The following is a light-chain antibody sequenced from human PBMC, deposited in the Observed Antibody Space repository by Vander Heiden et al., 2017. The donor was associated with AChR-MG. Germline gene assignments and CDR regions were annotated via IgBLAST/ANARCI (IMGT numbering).Light chain of an antibody. CDR3: ISYGGSSKWV. J-gene: IGLJ3*02. CDR1: SSDVGGYNY. Sequence: QSALTQPPSASGYPGQSVTISCTGTSSDVGGYNYVSWYQQHPGKAPKLMIYEVSKRPSGVPDRFSGSKSGNTASLTVSGLQAEDEADYYCISYGGSSKWVFGGGTKLTVL. CDR2: EVS. V-gene: IGLV2-8*01.